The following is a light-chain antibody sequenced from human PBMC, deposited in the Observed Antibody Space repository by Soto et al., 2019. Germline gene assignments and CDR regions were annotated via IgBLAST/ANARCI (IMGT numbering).Light chain of an antibody. V-gene: IGLV1-44*01. Sequence: QSVLTQPPSASGTRGQRVTISCSGSSSNIGSNTVNWYQQLPGTAPKLLIYNNNQRPSAVADRFSGSKSGTSASPAISWVQSEDEADYYCAAWDDSLNDLVFGTGTKVTVL. CDR1: SSNIGSNT. CDR2: NNN. J-gene: IGLJ1*01. CDR3: AAWDDSLNDLV.